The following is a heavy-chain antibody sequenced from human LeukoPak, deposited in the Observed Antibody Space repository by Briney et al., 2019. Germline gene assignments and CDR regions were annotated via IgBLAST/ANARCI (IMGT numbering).Heavy chain of an antibody. Sequence: SETLSLTCTVSGGSISSYYWSWIRQPPGKGLEWIGYIYYSGSTNNNPSLKSRVTISVDTSKNQFSLKLSSVTAADTAVYYCARQELLWFGESPSYGMDVWGQGTTVTVSS. CDR1: GGSISSYY. J-gene: IGHJ6*02. CDR2: IYYSGST. D-gene: IGHD3-10*01. CDR3: ARQELLWFGESPSYGMDV. V-gene: IGHV4-59*08.